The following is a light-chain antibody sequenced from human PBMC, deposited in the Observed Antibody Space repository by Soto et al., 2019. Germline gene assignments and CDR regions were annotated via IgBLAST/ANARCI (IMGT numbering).Light chain of an antibody. Sequence: QSVLTQPASVSGSPGQSITISCTGTSSDVGGYNYVSWYQQQSGKAPKLMIHEVSNRPSGVSNRFSGSKSGNTASLTISGLQAEEEADCYCSSYTSSRAYVFGIGTKVTVL. CDR3: SSYTSSRAYV. V-gene: IGLV2-14*01. CDR2: EVS. CDR1: SSDVGGYNY. J-gene: IGLJ1*01.